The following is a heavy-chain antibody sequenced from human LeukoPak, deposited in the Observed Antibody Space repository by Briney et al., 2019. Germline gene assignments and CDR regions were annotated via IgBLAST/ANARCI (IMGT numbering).Heavy chain of an antibody. CDR1: GFTFSSYA. CDR2: ISYDGSNE. CDR3: ARSRPVVVAAYFDY. Sequence: GGSLRLSCAASGFTFSSYAMHWVRQAPGKGLEWVAVISYDGSNEYYADSVKGRFTISRDNSKNTLYLQMNSLRAEDTAVYYCARSRPVVVAAYFDYWGQGTLVTVSS. D-gene: IGHD2-15*01. J-gene: IGHJ4*02. V-gene: IGHV3-30*04.